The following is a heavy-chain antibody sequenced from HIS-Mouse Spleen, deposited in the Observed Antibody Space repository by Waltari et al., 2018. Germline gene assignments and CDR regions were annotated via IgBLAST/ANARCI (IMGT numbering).Heavy chain of an antibody. D-gene: IGHD6-13*01. J-gene: IGHJ2*01. Sequence: QLQLQGRGPGLVKPPGTLPLTCTVLGGPISRSISYGGWIRQPPGKGLEWIGSIYYSGSTYYNPSLKSRVTISVDTSKNQFSLKLSSVTAADTAVYYCAREIPYSSSWYDWYFDLWGRGTLVTVSS. CDR1: GGPISRSISY. CDR2: IYYSGST. V-gene: IGHV4-39*07. CDR3: AREIPYSSSWYDWYFDL.